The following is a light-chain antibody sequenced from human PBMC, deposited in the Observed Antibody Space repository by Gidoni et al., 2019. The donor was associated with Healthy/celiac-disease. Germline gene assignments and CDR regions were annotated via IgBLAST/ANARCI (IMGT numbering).Light chain of an antibody. CDR1: QSVSSN. CDR2: VAS. CDR3: QQYNNWPRT. Sequence: EIVMTQSPATLSVSPGERATLSCMASQSVSSNLAWYQQKPGKAPRLLTYVASTRATGIPARFSGIGSGTEFTLTISSLQSEDFAVYYCQQYNNWPRTFGQGTKVEIK. V-gene: IGKV3-15*01. J-gene: IGKJ1*01.